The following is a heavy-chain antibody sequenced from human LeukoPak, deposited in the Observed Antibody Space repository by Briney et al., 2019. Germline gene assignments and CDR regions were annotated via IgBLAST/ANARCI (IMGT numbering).Heavy chain of an antibody. J-gene: IGHJ4*02. CDR1: GFTFSNYW. V-gene: IGHV3-7*04. Sequence: PGGSLRLSCEASGFTFSNYWMSWVRQAPGKGLEWLANIKEDGSEKYYADSVKGRFTISRDNAKNSLYLRMSYLRAEDSAVYYCARDYDGVRDHWWGQGTLVTVSS. CDR2: IKEDGSEK. CDR3: ARDYDGVRDHW. D-gene: IGHD2-8*01.